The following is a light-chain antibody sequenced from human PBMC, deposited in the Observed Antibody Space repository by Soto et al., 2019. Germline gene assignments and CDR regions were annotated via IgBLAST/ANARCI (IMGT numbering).Light chain of an antibody. CDR2: AAS. CDR1: QTISHY. J-gene: IGKJ5*01. V-gene: IGKV1-39*01. CDR3: QQSYTPPIT. Sequence: DIQLTQSPSSLSAYVGDRVTITCRASQTISHYLQWYQQKPGRAPKALIHAASRLQSGVPSRFSGSGSGTDFTLTISSQQPQDSATYFCQQSYTPPITFGQGTRLEIK.